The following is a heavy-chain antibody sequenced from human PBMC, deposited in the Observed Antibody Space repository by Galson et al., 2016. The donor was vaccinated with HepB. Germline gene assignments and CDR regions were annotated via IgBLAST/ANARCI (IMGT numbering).Heavy chain of an antibody. V-gene: IGHV2-5*01. CDR1: GVSLNNNAMA. D-gene: IGHD1-1*01. Sequence: PALVKPTQTLTLTCTLSGVSLNNNAMAVGWIRQPPGKALEWLAPLYSNDDKRYSPPLRSRDTITRDTSKNQVVLTMTNLEPLDTATYFCAHSKRLGVFTLFDSWGQGTLVTVSS. J-gene: IGHJ4*02. CDR3: AHSKRLGVFTLFDS. CDR2: LYSNDDK.